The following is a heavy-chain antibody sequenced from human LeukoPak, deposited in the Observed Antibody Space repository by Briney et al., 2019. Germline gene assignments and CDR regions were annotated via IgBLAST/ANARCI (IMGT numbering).Heavy chain of an antibody. J-gene: IGHJ4*02. CDR1: GGSISNSSDY. D-gene: IGHD2-21*02. V-gene: IGHV4-39*01. CDR3: ARRSPQCWGGDCYFDY. CDR2: IYYSGST. Sequence: SETLSLTCTVSGGSISNSSDYWGWIRQPPGKGLEWIGSIYYSGSTYFNPSLKSRVTISVDTSKNQFSLKLSSVSAADTAVYYCARRSPQCWGGDCYFDYWGQGTLVTVSS.